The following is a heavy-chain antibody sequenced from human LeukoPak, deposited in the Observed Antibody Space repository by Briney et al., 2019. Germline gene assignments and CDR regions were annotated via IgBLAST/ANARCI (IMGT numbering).Heavy chain of an antibody. Sequence: PSETLSLTCTVSGGSISSYYWSWIRQPPGKGLERVANMKEDGSEKYYVDSVKGRFTISRDNAKNSLYLQMNSLRAEDTAVNYCAKVLVGTTCFEYWGQGTLVTVSS. CDR2: MKEDGSEK. J-gene: IGHJ4*02. V-gene: IGHV3-7*03. D-gene: IGHD1-7*01. CDR3: AKVLVGTTCFEY. CDR1: GGSISSYY.